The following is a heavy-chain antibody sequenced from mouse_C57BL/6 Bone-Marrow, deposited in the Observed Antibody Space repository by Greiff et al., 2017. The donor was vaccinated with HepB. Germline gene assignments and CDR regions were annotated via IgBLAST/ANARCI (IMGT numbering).Heavy chain of an antibody. CDR3: ARRIYYGSSYYYAMDY. CDR2: IYPRSGNT. Sequence: VKLMESGAELARPGASVKLSCKASGYTFTSYGISWVKQRTGQGLEWIGEIYPRSGNTYYNEKFKGKATLTADKSSSTAYMELRSLTSEDSAVYFCARRIYYGSSYYYAMDYWGQGTSVTVSS. J-gene: IGHJ4*01. CDR1: GYTFTSYG. V-gene: IGHV1-81*01. D-gene: IGHD1-1*01.